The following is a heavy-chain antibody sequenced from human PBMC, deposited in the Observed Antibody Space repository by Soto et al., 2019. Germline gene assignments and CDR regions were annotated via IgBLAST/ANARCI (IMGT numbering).Heavy chain of an antibody. Sequence: PGGSLRLSCEASGFTINNYGMAWVRQAPGKGLEWVSAISGRDAYTYYADSVQGRFTISRDNSRSTLYLQMNSLRAEDTAVYYCVRDSPAKVRGISFDYWGTGTLVTVSS. D-gene: IGHD3-10*01. V-gene: IGHV3-23*01. CDR3: VRDSPAKVRGISFDY. J-gene: IGHJ4*02. CDR1: GFTINNYG. CDR2: ISGRDAYT.